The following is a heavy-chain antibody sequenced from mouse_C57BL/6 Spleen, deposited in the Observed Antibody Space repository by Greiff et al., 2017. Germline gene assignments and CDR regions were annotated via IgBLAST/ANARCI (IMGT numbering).Heavy chain of an antibody. CDR1: GFTFSDYG. D-gene: IGHD1-1*01. V-gene: IGHV5-17*01. CDR3: ARSTVVAPAMDY. J-gene: IGHJ4*01. CDR2: IGSGSITI. Sequence: EVQVVESGGGLVNPGGSLKLSCAASGFTFSDYGMHWFRQAPEKGLEWVANIGSGSITIYYTETVKGRFTISRDNAKNTLFRQMTSLRSEDTAMYYCARSTVVAPAMDYWGQGTSVTVSA.